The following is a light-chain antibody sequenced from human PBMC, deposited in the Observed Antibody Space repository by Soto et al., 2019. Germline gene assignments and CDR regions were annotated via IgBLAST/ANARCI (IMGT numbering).Light chain of an antibody. CDR2: KAS. CDR3: QQYNSNPLT. Sequence: DIQMTQSPSTLSASVGDRVTITCRASQSVSSWLAWYQQTPGKVPKLLIYKASTLESGVPSRFSGSGSGTEFTLTISSLQPDDFATYYCQQYNSNPLTFGGGTKVEIK. V-gene: IGKV1-5*03. CDR1: QSVSSW. J-gene: IGKJ4*01.